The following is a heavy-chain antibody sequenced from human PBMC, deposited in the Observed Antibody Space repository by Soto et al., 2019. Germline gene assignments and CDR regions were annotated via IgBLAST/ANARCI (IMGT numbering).Heavy chain of an antibody. CDR2: IYWDDDK. CDR1: GFSLSTSGVG. J-gene: IGHJ4*02. Sequence: QITLKESGPTLVKPTQTLTLTCTFSGFSLSTSGVGVGWIRQPPGKALEWLALIYWDDDKRYSPSLKSRLTNTNDTSKNQVVLTMTNMDPVDTATYYCAHRQEYWSGGSCGTNFDYWGQGTLVTVSS. D-gene: IGHD2-15*01. CDR3: AHRQEYWSGGSCGTNFDY. V-gene: IGHV2-5*02.